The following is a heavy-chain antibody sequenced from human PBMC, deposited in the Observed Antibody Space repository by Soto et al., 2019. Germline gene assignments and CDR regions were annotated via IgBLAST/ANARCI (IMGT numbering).Heavy chain of an antibody. CDR2: ISGSGETI. CDR1: GFIFRSTT. CDR3: GKLEGRGQIDF. V-gene: IGHV3-23*04. D-gene: IGHD3-10*01. Sequence: EVQLVESGGGLVQPGGSLRVSCVTSGFIFRSTTMVWVRQAPGKGLEWVSAISGSGETIYYADSVKGRFSVSRDNAKSTLSVQMNSLRAEDTAVYYCGKLEGRGQIDFWGQGTLVTVAS. J-gene: IGHJ4*02.